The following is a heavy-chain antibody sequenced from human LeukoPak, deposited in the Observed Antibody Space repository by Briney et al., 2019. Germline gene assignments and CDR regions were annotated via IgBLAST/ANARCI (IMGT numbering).Heavy chain of an antibody. CDR2: IYYSGST. D-gene: IGHD2-2*01. CDR3: ARDQLVVVPAANNWFDP. CDR1: GGSISSYY. J-gene: IGHJ5*02. V-gene: IGHV4-59*12. Sequence: SETLSLTCTVSGGSISSYYWSWIRQPPGKGLEWIGYIYYSGSTNYNPSLKSRVTISVDTSKNQFSLKLSSVTAADTAVYYCARDQLVVVPAANNWFDPWGQGTLVTVSS.